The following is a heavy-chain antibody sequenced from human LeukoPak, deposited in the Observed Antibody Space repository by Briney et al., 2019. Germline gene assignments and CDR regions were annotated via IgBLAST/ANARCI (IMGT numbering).Heavy chain of an antibody. CDR1: GGSFSGYY. V-gene: IGHV4-34*01. J-gene: IGHJ5*02. D-gene: IGHD6-13*01. Sequence: PSETLSLTCAVYGGSFSGYYWSWIRQPPGKGLEWIGEINHSGSTNYNPSLKSRVTISVDTSKNQFSLKLSSVTAAGTAVYYCARVQQLVVNWFDPWGQGTLVSVSS. CDR2: INHSGST. CDR3: ARVQQLVVNWFDP.